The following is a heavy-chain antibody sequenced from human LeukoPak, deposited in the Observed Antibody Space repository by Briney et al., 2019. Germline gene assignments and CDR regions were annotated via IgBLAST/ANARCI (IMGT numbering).Heavy chain of an antibody. CDR1: GGSISSYY. CDR2: IYYSGST. J-gene: IGHJ4*02. Sequence: SETLSLTCTVSGGSISSYYWSWIRQPPGKGLGWIGYIYYSGSTNYNPSLKSRVTISVDTSKNQFSLKLSSVTAADTAVYYCAASRIVGASGYFDYWGQGTLVTVSS. CDR3: AASRIVGASGYFDY. D-gene: IGHD1-26*01. V-gene: IGHV4-59*01.